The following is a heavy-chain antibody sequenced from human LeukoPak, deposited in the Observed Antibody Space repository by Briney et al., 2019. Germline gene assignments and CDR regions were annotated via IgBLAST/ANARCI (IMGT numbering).Heavy chain of an antibody. CDR3: ARVAAVAGTLDY. CDR1: GFTFSNYA. Sequence: PGGSLRLSCSASGFTFSNYAMHWVRQAPGKGLEYVSAISSNGGSTYYADSVKGRFTISRDNSKNTLYLQMSSLRAEDTAVYYCARVAAVAGTLDYWGQGTLVTVSS. D-gene: IGHD6-19*01. V-gene: IGHV3-64D*06. CDR2: ISSNGGST. J-gene: IGHJ4*02.